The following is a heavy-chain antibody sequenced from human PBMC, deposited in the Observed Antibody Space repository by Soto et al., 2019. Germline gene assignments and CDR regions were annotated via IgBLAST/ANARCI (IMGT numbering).Heavy chain of an antibody. D-gene: IGHD6-13*01. J-gene: IGHJ4*02. Sequence: EVQLLESGGGLVQPGGSRRLSCAASGFIFSSYAMSWVRQAPGKGLEWVSGITASGADTYYADSVKGRFTISRDNSENTLYLPMNSLRAEDTAVYYCAKLSRYSTRWLYYFDYWGQGTLVTVSS. V-gene: IGHV3-23*01. CDR2: ITASGADT. CDR1: GFIFSSYA. CDR3: AKLSRYSTRWLYYFDY.